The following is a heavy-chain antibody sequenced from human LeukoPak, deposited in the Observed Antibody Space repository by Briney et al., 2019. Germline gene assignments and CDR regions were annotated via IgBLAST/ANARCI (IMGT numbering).Heavy chain of an antibody. V-gene: IGHV3-11*01. Sequence: PGGSLRLSCAASGFTFSDYYMSWIRQAPGKGLEWVSYISSRGSTIYYADSVKGRFTISRDNAKNSLYLQMNSLRAEDTAVYYCARGVDTAMVTFIFQHWGQGTLVTVSS. J-gene: IGHJ1*01. CDR1: GFTFSDYY. D-gene: IGHD5-18*01. CDR2: ISSRGSTI. CDR3: ARGVDTAMVTFIFQH.